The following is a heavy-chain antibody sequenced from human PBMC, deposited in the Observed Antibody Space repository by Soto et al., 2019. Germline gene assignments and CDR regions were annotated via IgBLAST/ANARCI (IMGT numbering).Heavy chain of an antibody. J-gene: IGHJ5*02. Sequence: ASVKVSCKASGYPFSDNQIHWLRRAPGQGLEWMGRINPKSDDTNYAQKFQGRVTMTRDTSIDTAYLELTGLTSDDKATYYCARKHSLDYIRWGLDPWGQGSLVTVS. CDR3: ARKHSLDYIRWGLDP. D-gene: IGHD4-4*01. CDR1: GYPFSDNQ. CDR2: INPKSDDT. V-gene: IGHV1-2*02.